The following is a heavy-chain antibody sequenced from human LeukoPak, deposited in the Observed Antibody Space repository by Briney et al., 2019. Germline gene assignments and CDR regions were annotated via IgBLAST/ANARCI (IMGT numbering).Heavy chain of an antibody. J-gene: IGHJ6*03. CDR1: GYTFTSYD. D-gene: IGHD6-13*01. CDR3: ARAPRSSWYYYYYYMDV. CDR2: MNPNSGNT. Sequence: ASVKVSCKASGYTFTSYDINWVRQATGQGFEWMGWMNPNSGNTGYAQKFQGRVTITRNTSISTAYMELSSLRSEDTAVYYCARAPRSSWYYYYYYMDVWGKGTTVTVSS. V-gene: IGHV1-8*03.